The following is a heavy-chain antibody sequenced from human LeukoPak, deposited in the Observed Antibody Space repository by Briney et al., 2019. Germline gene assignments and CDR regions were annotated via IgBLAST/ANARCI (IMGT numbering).Heavy chain of an antibody. Sequence: GGSLRLSCAASGFTFSNAWMSWVRQAPGKGLEWVGRIKSKTDGRTTDYAAPVKGRFTISRDDSKNTLYLQMNSLKTEDTAVYYCTTDPYGYGYWGQGTLVTVSS. V-gene: IGHV3-15*01. J-gene: IGHJ4*02. D-gene: IGHD5-18*01. CDR2: IKSKTDGRTT. CDR1: GFTFSNAW. CDR3: TTDPYGYGY.